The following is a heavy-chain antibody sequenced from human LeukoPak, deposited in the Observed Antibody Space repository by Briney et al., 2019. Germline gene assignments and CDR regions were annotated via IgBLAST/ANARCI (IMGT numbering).Heavy chain of an antibody. CDR3: ARSRRLTVTTKGFSYYYYMDV. CDR2: INSDGSST. J-gene: IGHJ6*03. CDR1: GFTFSSYW. V-gene: IGHV3-74*01. D-gene: IGHD4-11*01. Sequence: LPGGSLRLSCAASGFTFSSYWMHWVRQAPGKGLVWVSRINSDGSSTSYADSVKGRFTISRDNAKNTLYLQMNSLRAEDTAVYYCARSRRLTVTTKGFSYYYYMDVWGKGTTVTVSS.